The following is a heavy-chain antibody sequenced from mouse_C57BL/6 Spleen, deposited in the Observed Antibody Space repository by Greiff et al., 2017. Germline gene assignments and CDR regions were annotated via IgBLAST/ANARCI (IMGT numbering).Heavy chain of an antibody. Sequence: EVHLVESGGGLVKPGGSLKLSCAASGFTFSSYAMSWVRQTPEKRLEWVATISDGGSYTYYPDNVKGRFTISRDNAKNNLYLQMSHLKSEDTAMYYCARDRGYGSSYDFDYWGQGTTLTVSS. J-gene: IGHJ2*01. D-gene: IGHD1-1*01. CDR2: ISDGGSYT. CDR1: GFTFSSYA. V-gene: IGHV5-4*01. CDR3: ARDRGYGSSYDFDY.